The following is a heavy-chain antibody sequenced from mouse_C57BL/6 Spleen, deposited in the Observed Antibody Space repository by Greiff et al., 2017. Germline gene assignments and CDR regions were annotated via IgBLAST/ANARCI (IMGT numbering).Heavy chain of an antibody. CDR2: IGPEDGET. V-gene: IGHV14-2*01. J-gene: IGHJ2*01. CDR3: ARGGGTKNY. Sequence: EVKLQQSGAELVKPGASVKLSCTASGFNIKDYYMHWVKQRTEQGLEWIGRIGPEDGETKYAPKFPGEATITADTTSNTAYLQLSSLTSEDTAVYYCARGGGTKNYWGQGTTLTVSS. D-gene: IGHD4-1*01. CDR1: GFNIKDYY.